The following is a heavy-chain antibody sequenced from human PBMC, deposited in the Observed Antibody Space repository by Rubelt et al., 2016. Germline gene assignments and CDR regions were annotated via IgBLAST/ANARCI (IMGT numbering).Heavy chain of an antibody. Sequence: QVQLQQWGAGLLKPSETLPLTCAVFGGSFSGYYWSWIRKPPGKGLEWSGEINHSGSTNYYPSLKCRVTISVDTSKNQFSRKLSSVTAADTAVYYCARDSGSRIFDYWGQGTLVTVSS. D-gene: IGHD2/OR15-2a*01. CDR2: INHSGST. CDR3: ARDSGSRIFDY. J-gene: IGHJ4*02. CDR1: GGSFSGYY. V-gene: IGHV4-34*01.